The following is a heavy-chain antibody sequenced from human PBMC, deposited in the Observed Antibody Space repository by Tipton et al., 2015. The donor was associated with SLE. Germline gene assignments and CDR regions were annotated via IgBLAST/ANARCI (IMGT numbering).Heavy chain of an antibody. CDR2: ILYAGGTT. D-gene: IGHD2-21*01. J-gene: IGHJ4*02. V-gene: IGHV4-4*07. CDR1: GGSISSYY. Sequence: TLSLTCTVSGGSISSYYWTWIRQPPGKNLEWIGSILYAGGTTYYNPSLKSRVAMSVDTSTNQFSLRLSSVTAADTAVYYCAREGDCGGDCSSGFDSWGQGTLVTVSS. CDR3: AREGDCGGDCSSGFDS.